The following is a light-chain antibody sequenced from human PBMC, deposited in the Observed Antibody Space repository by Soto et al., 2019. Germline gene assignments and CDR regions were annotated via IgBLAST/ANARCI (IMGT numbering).Light chain of an antibody. V-gene: IGLV2-14*01. J-gene: IGLJ1*01. CDR1: SSDVGGYDY. Sequence: QSALTQPASVSGSPGQSITISCTGTSSDVGGYDYVSWYQQHPGKAPKLMIYEVSNRPSGVFNRFSGSKSGNTASLTISGLQAEDEADYYCSSYTSSSTSPYVFGTGTKVTV. CDR2: EVS. CDR3: SSYTSSSTSPYV.